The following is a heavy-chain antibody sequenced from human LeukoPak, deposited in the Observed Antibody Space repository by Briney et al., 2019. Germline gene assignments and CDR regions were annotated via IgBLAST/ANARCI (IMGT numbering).Heavy chain of an antibody. J-gene: IGHJ4*02. CDR2: INPNSGGT. CDR1: GSTFTDYY. V-gene: IGHV1-2*06. CDR3: ARAISSSSYYFDY. Sequence: ASVKVSCKASGSTFTDYYMHWVRQAPGQGLEWMGRINPNSGGTNYAQKFQGRVTMTRDTSISTAYMELSRLRSDDTAAYYCARAISSSSYYFDYWGQGTLVTVSS. D-gene: IGHD6-13*01.